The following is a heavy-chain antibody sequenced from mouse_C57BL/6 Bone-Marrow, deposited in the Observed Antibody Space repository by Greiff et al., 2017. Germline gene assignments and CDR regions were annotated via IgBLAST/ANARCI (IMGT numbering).Heavy chain of an antibody. Sequence: EVMLVESGGGLVKPGGSLKLSCAASGFTFSDYGMHWVRQAPEKGLEWVAYISSGSSTLYYADTVKGRFTISRDNAKNTLFLQMTSLRSEDTAMYYCAREGYDYYFDYWGQGTTLTVSS. CDR3: AREGYDYYFDY. D-gene: IGHD2-4*01. V-gene: IGHV5-17*01. CDR2: ISSGSSTL. CDR1: GFTFSDYG. J-gene: IGHJ2*01.